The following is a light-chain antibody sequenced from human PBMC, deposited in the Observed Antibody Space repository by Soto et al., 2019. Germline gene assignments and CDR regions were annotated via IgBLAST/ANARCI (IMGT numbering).Light chain of an antibody. CDR2: EVS. J-gene: IGLJ1*01. Sequence: QSALTQPASVSGSPGQSITISCTGTSSDVGGHSRVSWFQQYPGKAPKLLIFEVSKRPSGVSNRFSGSKSGNTASLTISGLQAEDEDDYYCSSYTSSVAWVFGTGTKLTVL. CDR1: SSDVGGHSR. CDR3: SSYTSSVAWV. V-gene: IGLV2-14*01.